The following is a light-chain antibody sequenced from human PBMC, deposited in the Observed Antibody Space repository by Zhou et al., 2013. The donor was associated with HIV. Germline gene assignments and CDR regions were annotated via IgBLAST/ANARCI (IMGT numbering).Light chain of an antibody. CDR3: QQYNSYSAGSVT. J-gene: IGKJ4*01. V-gene: IGKV1-8*01. CDR1: QGITNS. Sequence: AVRLTQSPSSFSASPGDRVTITCRASQGITNSLAWYQQTPGKAPKLLIYAASTLQSGVPSRFSGSGSGTDFTLTISSLQSDDFATYYCQQYNSYSAGSVTFVGGTE. CDR2: AAS.